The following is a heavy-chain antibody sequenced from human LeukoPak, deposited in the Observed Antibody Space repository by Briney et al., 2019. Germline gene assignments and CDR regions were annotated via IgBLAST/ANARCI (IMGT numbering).Heavy chain of an antibody. CDR1: DGSFSGYY. CDR2: INHSGST. Sequence: SETLSLTCAVYDGSFSGYYWSWIRQPPGKGLEWIGEINHSGSTNYNPSLKSRVTISVDTSKNQFSLKLSSVTAADTAVYYCARVATTGDFWSGYLNWFDPWGQGTLVTVSS. J-gene: IGHJ5*02. CDR3: ARVATTGDFWSGYLNWFDP. D-gene: IGHD3-3*01. V-gene: IGHV4-34*01.